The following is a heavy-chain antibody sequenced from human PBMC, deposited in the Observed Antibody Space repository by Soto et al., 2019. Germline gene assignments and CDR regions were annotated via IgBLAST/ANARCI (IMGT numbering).Heavy chain of an antibody. Sequence: QLQLQESGSGLVRPSQTLSLTCAVSGGSISSGGYSWNWIRQPPGKGLEWIGYIYHSGSTLYNPSRKSRGTPSVDKSKNHFPLKLTSLTAADTAVYYCARDQLGGNWFDPWGQGTLVTVSS. V-gene: IGHV4-30-2*01. J-gene: IGHJ5*02. CDR3: ARDQLGGNWFDP. CDR1: GGSISSGGYS. D-gene: IGHD3-10*01. CDR2: IYHSGST.